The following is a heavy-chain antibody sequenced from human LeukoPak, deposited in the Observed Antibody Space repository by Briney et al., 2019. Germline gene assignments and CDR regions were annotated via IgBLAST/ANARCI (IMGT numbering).Heavy chain of an antibody. CDR2: IRYDGSNK. J-gene: IGHJ5*02. CDR1: GFTFSSYG. D-gene: IGHD3-10*01. V-gene: IGHV3-30*02. CDR3: AREHYGSGSENWFDP. Sequence: PGGSLRLSCAASGFTFSSYGMHWVRQAPGKGLEWVAFIRYDGSNKYYADSVKGRFTISRDNSKNTLYLQMNSLRSEDTAVYYCAREHYGSGSENWFDPWGQGTLVTVSS.